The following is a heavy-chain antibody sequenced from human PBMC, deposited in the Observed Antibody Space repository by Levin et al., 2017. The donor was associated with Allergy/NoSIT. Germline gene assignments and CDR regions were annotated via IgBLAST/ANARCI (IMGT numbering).Heavy chain of an antibody. D-gene: IGHD3-3*01. CDR2: MSAYNGNT. J-gene: IGHJ6*03. Sequence: ASVKVSCKASGYNFTNYGISWVRQAPGQGLEWMGWMSAYNGNTNYAQKFQGRVTMTIQTSTNTAYMELRSLRSDDTAVYYCARVGIDFWGVYQKSWGYMDVWGQGTTVTVSS. CDR3: ARVGIDFWGVYQKSWGYMDV. V-gene: IGHV1-18*01. CDR1: GYNFTNYG.